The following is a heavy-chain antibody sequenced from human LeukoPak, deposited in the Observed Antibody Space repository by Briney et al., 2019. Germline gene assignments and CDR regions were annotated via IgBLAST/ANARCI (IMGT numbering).Heavy chain of an antibody. V-gene: IGHV3-23*01. CDR2: ISSSGGST. CDR1: GFTFSSYA. CDR3: ANPRDSSTWYTFDY. D-gene: IGHD6-13*01. J-gene: IGHJ4*02. Sequence: GGSLRLSCAASGFTFSSYAMNWVRQAPGKGLEWVSGISSSGGSTSYADSVKGRLTISRDNSKNTLYLQMNSLRAEDTAVYYCANPRDSSTWYTFDYWGQGTLVTVSS.